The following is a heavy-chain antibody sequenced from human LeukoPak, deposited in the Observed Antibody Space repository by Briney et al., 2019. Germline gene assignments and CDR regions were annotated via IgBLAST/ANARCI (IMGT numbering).Heavy chain of an antibody. CDR1: GGSISSSSYY. Sequence: SETLSLTCTVPGGSISSSSYYWGWIRQPPGKGLEWIGSIYYSGSTYYNPSLKSRVTISVDTSKNQFSLKLSSVTAADTAVYYCARQSTADVWGKGTTVTVSS. V-gene: IGHV4-39*01. D-gene: IGHD2-2*01. CDR2: IYYSGST. J-gene: IGHJ6*04. CDR3: ARQSTADV.